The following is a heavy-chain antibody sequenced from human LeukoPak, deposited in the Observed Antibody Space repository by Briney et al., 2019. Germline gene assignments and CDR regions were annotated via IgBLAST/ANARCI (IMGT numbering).Heavy chain of an antibody. J-gene: IGHJ4*02. CDR2: IRYDGSNK. V-gene: IGHV3-30*02. CDR3: AKDLTTWIDY. CDR1: GFTFSNAW. Sequence: GGSLRLSCEASGFTFSNAWMIWVRQAPGKGPEWVAFIRYDGSNKYYADSVKGRFTISRDNSKNTLYLQMNSLRAEDTAVYYCAKDLTTWIDYWGQGTLVTVSS. D-gene: IGHD4-11*01.